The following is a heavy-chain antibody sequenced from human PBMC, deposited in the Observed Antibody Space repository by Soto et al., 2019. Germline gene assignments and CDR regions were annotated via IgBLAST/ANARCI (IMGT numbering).Heavy chain of an antibody. Sequence: SETLSLTCSVSGGSISSYYWSWIRQPPGKGLEWIGYMYYSGITNYNSSLKSRVSISVDTSKNQFSLKLSSVTAADTAVYYCARMANYDFWIGYMTGFDYWGQGTLVTVSS. CDR3: ARMANYDFWIGYMTGFDY. J-gene: IGHJ4*02. V-gene: IGHV4-59*01. CDR1: GGSISSYY. CDR2: MYYSGIT. D-gene: IGHD3-3*01.